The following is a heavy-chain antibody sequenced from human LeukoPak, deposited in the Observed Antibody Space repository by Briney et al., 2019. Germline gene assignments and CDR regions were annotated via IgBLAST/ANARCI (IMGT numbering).Heavy chain of an antibody. Sequence: GGSLRLSCAASGFTFNTYAMTWVRQAPGKGLEWVGFIASETYGGTAEYAASVKGRFTISRDDSKSIAYLQMNSLKTEDTAVYYCTRDQTPYYWGQGTLVTVSS. CDR1: GFTFNTYA. J-gene: IGHJ4*02. CDR2: IASETYGGTA. V-gene: IGHV3-49*04. CDR3: TRDQTPYY.